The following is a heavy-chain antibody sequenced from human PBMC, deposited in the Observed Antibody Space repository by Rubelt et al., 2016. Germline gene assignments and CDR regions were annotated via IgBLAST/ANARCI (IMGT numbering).Heavy chain of an antibody. Sequence: QVQLQESGPGLVKPSGTLSLTCAVSGGSISSSNWWSWVRQPPGKGLEWIGEIYHSGSTNYNPSVKIRVTISVDKSKNQFSLKLSAVTAADTAVYYCARDCSGGSCYSADDAFDIWGQGTMVTVSS. CDR3: ARDCSGGSCYSADDAFDI. CDR2: IYHSGST. D-gene: IGHD2-15*01. J-gene: IGHJ3*02. CDR1: GGSISSSNW. V-gene: IGHV4-4*02.